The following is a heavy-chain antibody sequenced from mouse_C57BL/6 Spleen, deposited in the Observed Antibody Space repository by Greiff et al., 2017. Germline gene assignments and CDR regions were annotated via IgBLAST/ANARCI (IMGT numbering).Heavy chain of an antibody. CDR2: ISYDGSN. CDR1: GYSITSGYY. Sequence: EVQLQESGPGLVKPSQSLSLTCSVTGYSITSGYYWNWIRQFPGNKLEWMGYISYDGSNNYNPSLKNRISITRDTSKNQFFLKLNSVTTEDTATYYCAREGAYYGSSYEAYWGQGTLVTVSA. V-gene: IGHV3-6*01. D-gene: IGHD1-1*01. CDR3: AREGAYYGSSYEAY. J-gene: IGHJ3*01.